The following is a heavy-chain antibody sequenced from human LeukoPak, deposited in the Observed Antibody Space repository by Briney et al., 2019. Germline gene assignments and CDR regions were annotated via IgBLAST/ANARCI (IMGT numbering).Heavy chain of an antibody. V-gene: IGHV4-34*01. J-gene: IGHJ4*02. D-gene: IGHD3-22*01. CDR3: ARVSDTMIVFDY. CDR1: GGSLSGYY. CDR2: INHSGGT. Sequence: SETLSLTCAVYGGSLSGYYWSWIRQPPGKGLEWIGEINHSGGTSYNPSLKSRVTISIDTSKNQFSLKLTSVTAADTAVYYRARVSDTMIVFDYWGQGTLVTVSS.